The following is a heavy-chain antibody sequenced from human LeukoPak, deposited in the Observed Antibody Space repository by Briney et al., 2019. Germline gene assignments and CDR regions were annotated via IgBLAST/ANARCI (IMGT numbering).Heavy chain of an antibody. D-gene: IGHD5-12*01. J-gene: IGHJ5*02. CDR1: GFTFSSYW. V-gene: IGHV4-34*08. CDR3: AGALGGYDRWFDP. CDR2: INHSGST. Sequence: GSLRLSCAASGFTFSSYWMSWVRQAPGKGLEWIGEINHSGSTNYNPSLKSRVTISVDTSRNQFSLKLSSVTAADTAVYYCAGALGGYDRWFDPWGRGTLVTVSS.